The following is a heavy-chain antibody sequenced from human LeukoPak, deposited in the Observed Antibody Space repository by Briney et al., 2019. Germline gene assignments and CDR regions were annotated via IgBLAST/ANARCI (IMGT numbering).Heavy chain of an antibody. CDR1: GGSINNYY. D-gene: IGHD1-26*01. CDR3: ARGDRWELLRY. V-gene: IGHV4-39*07. CDR2: IYYTGNT. Sequence: SETLSLTCTVSGGSINNYYWGWIRQPPGKGLEWIGSIYYTGNTYYNPSLKSRVTISLDTSKTQFSLKLSSVTAADTAVYYCARGDRWELLRYWGQGTLVTVSS. J-gene: IGHJ4*02.